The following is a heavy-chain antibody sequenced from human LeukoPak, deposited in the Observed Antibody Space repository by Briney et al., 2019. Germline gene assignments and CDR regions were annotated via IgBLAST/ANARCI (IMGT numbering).Heavy chain of an antibody. CDR2: ISGSGVT. CDR3: AKCTSGSCYSAGAFDI. CDR1: GFTFSSYA. D-gene: IGHD2-15*01. Sequence: GGSLRLSCAASGFTFSSYAMSWVRLAPGRGLEWVAAISGSGVTYYADYVKGRFTISRDSSRNMLYVQMNNLRAEDTAMYYCAKCTSGSCYSAGAFDIWGHGTMVTVSS. V-gene: IGHV3-23*01. J-gene: IGHJ3*02.